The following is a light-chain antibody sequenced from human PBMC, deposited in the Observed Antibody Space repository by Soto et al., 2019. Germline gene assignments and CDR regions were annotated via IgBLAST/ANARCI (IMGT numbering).Light chain of an antibody. V-gene: IGLV1-51*01. J-gene: IGLJ2*01. CDR1: SSNIGKNY. Sequence: SVLTQPPSVSAAPGQKVTISCSGASSNIGKNYVSWYQQLPGAAPKLVIFDTNKRPSGIPDRFSGSKSGTSAALDITALQTGDEADYYCGTWDTSLSAVVFGGGTQLTVL. CDR3: GTWDTSLSAVV. CDR2: DTN.